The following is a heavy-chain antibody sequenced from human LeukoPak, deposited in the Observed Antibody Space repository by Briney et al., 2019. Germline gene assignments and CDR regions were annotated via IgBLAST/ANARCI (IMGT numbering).Heavy chain of an antibody. CDR2: LIENGATT. CDR3: VKDYQVGNSPAFGDY. Sequence: GGSLRLSCAASGFTFSSHAMSWVRRAPGKGLEWVSGLIENGATTYYADSVKGRFTISRDDSRNTMYLQMNSLRVEDTAVYYCVKDYQVGNSPAFGDYWGQGTLVTISS. V-gene: IGHV3-23*01. CDR1: GFTFSSHA. D-gene: IGHD1-26*01. J-gene: IGHJ4*02.